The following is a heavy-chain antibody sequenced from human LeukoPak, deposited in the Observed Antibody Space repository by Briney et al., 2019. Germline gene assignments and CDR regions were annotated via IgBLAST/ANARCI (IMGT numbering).Heavy chain of an antibody. D-gene: IGHD3-9*01. CDR3: AREFSIDILTGYPPKYYYYYYMDV. J-gene: IGHJ6*03. CDR1: GYSISSGYY. CDR2: IYHSWST. V-gene: IGHV4-38-2*02. Sequence: SETLSLTCTVSGYSISSGYYWGWIRKPPGKGLEWIGSIYHSWSTYYNPSLKSRVTISVDTSKNQFSLKMTSVTAADTAVYYCAREFSIDILTGYPPKYYYYYYMDVWGKGTTVTISS.